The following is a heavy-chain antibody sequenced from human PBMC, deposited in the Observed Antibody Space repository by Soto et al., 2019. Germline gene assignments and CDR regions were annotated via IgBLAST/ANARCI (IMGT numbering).Heavy chain of an antibody. V-gene: IGHV1-46*03. D-gene: IGHD3-22*01. Sequence: VQLVQSGAEVKKPGASVKISCKASGYTFTTNFIHWIRQAPGQGLEWVGINSPGGGTTVYAQKFQGRVTMTRDTSTSTVYMELRNLRSEDTAVFYCARAHYDSDAFDFWGQGTMVIVSS. CDR3: ARAHYDSDAFDF. J-gene: IGHJ3*01. CDR2: NSPGGGTT. CDR1: GYTFTTNF.